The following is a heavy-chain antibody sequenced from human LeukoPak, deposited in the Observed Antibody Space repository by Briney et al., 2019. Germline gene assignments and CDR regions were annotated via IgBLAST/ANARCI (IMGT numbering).Heavy chain of an antibody. CDR3: AKDLAVAGHAGFDY. V-gene: IGHV3-23*01. Sequence: GGSLRLSCAASGFTFSSYAMSWVRQAPGKGLEWVSAISGSGSSTYYADSVKGRFTISRDNSKNTLYLQMNSLRAEDTAVYYCAKDLAVAGHAGFDYWGQGTLVTVSS. CDR2: ISGSGSST. CDR1: GFTFSSYA. D-gene: IGHD6-19*01. J-gene: IGHJ4*02.